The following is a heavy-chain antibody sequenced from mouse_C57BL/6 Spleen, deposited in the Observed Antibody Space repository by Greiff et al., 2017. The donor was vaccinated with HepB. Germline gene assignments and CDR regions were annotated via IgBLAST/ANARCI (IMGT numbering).Heavy chain of an antibody. Sequence: VQLKESGPELVKPGASVKIPCKASGYTFTDYNMDWVKQSHGKSLEWIGDINPNNGGTIYNQKFKGKATLTVDKSSSTAYMELRSLTSEDTAVYYCARRGSGYYYGSRYFDVWGTGTTVTVSS. J-gene: IGHJ1*03. CDR3: ARRGSGYYYGSRYFDV. CDR1: GYTFTDYN. D-gene: IGHD1-1*02. V-gene: IGHV1-18*01. CDR2: INPNNGGT.